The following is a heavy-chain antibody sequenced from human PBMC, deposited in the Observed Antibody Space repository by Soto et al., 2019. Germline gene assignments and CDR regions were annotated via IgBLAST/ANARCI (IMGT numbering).Heavy chain of an antibody. D-gene: IGHD2-15*01. CDR1: GFSLSTSGLG. J-gene: IGHJ4*02. Sequence: QITLKESGPTLVKPTQTLTLTCTFSGFSLSTSGLGVGWIRQPPGKALEWLALIYWDDDKRYSPSLKSRITITKDTSKNQVVLTMTNMDPVDTATYYCAHRGYCSGGSCYPRLKYFDYWGQGTLVTVSS. CDR2: IYWDDDK. V-gene: IGHV2-5*02. CDR3: AHRGYCSGGSCYPRLKYFDY.